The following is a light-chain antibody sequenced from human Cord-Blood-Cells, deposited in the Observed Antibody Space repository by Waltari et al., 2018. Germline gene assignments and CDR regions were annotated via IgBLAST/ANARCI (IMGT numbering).Light chain of an antibody. CDR3: CSYAGSSTWV. V-gene: IGLV2-23*01. Sequence: QSALTQPASVSGSPGQSITLSCTGTSSDVGSYNLVSWYQQHPGKAPKLMMYEGSKRPSGVSNRFSGSKSGNTASLTISALQAEDEADYYCCSYAGSSTWVFGGGTKLTVL. CDR2: EGS. J-gene: IGLJ3*02. CDR1: SSDVGSYNL.